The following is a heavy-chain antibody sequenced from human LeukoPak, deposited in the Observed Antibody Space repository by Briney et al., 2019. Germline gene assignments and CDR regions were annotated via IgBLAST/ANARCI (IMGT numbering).Heavy chain of an antibody. Sequence: SETLSLTCTVSGGSISSYYWSWIRQPPGKGLEWIGYIYYGGSTNYNPSLKSRVTISVDTSKNQFSLKLSSVTAADTAVYYCARQSYDYGSGSHLDYWGQGTLVTVSS. J-gene: IGHJ4*02. D-gene: IGHD3-10*01. CDR1: GGSISSYY. CDR3: ARQSYDYGSGSHLDY. V-gene: IGHV4-59*08. CDR2: IYYGGST.